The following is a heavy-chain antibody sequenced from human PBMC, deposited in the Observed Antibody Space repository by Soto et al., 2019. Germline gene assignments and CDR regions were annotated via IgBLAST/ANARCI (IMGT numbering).Heavy chain of an antibody. CDR2: INPNSGGT. V-gene: IGHV1-2*04. D-gene: IGHD5-12*01. J-gene: IGHJ6*02. CDR1: VYTFTRYH. CDR3: ARAYVDIVATIPSDYYYYGMDV. Sequence: ASMKGSCKASVYTFTRYHIHWGRPAPGQRLERMGWINPNSGGTNYAQKFQGWVTMTRDTSISTAYMELSRLRSDDTAVYYCARAYVDIVATIPSDYYYYGMDVWGQGTTVTVSS.